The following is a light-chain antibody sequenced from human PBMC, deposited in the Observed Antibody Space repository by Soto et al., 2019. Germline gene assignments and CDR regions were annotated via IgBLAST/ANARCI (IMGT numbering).Light chain of an antibody. CDR1: QSIRSY. Sequence: IPLTQSPSSLSASVGDRVIITSRASQSIRSYLNWYQQKSGKAPKLLIYAASSLQTGVSSRFSGSGSGTDFTLTISNLQPEDFATYYCQQTSSNHTVCGGTKV. CDR2: AAS. V-gene: IGKV1-39*01. CDR3: QQTSSNHT. J-gene: IGKJ4*01.